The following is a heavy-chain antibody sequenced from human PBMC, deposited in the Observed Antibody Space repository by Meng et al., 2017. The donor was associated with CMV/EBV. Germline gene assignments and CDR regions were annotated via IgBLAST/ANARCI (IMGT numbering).Heavy chain of an antibody. V-gene: IGHV3-7*01. CDR2: IKQDGSEK. J-gene: IGHJ6*02. Sequence: GGSLRLSCAASGFTFSSYWMSWVRQAPGKGLEWVANIKQDGSEKYYVDSVKGRFTISRDNAKNSLHLQMNSLRAEDTAVYYCARKKGGFRPAANGVGYYYYGMDVWGQGTTVTVSS. CDR1: GFTFSSYW. CDR3: ARKKGGFRPAANGVGYYYYGMDV. D-gene: IGHD3-16*01.